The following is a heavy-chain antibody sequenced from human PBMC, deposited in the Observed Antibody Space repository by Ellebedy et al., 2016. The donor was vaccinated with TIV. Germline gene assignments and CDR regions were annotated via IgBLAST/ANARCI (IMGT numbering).Heavy chain of an antibody. D-gene: IGHD6-13*01. Sequence: GSLRLXCTVSGGSISSYYWSWIRQPPGKGLEWIGEINHSGSTNYNPSLKSRVTISVDTSKNQFSLKLSSVTAADTAVYYCARGRFGSSSWYGHFDYWGQGTLVTVSS. CDR1: GGSISSYY. J-gene: IGHJ4*02. V-gene: IGHV4-34*01. CDR3: ARGRFGSSSWYGHFDY. CDR2: INHSGST.